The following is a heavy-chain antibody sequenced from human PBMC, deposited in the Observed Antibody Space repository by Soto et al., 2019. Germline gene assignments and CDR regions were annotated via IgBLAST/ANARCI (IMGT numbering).Heavy chain of an antibody. J-gene: IGHJ3*02. CDR2: FDPEDGET. Sequence: ASVKVSCKASGYTFTGYYMHWVRQAPGQGLEWMGGFDPEDGETIYAQKFQGRVTMTEDTSTDTAYMELSSLRSEDTAVYYCATGKTMIVPEAFDIWGQGTMVTVSS. CDR1: GYTFTGYY. D-gene: IGHD3-22*01. V-gene: IGHV1-24*01. CDR3: ATGKTMIVPEAFDI.